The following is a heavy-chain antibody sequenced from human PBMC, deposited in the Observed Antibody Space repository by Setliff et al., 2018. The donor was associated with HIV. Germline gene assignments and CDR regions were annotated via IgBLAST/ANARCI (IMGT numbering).Heavy chain of an antibody. J-gene: IGHJ4*02. V-gene: IGHV1-18*01. CDR1: GYTFNNYG. CDR2: INTHTGNT. Sequence: GASVKVSCKASGYTFNNYGISWVRQAPGQGLEWMGWINTHTGNTNSAQRFQGRVTMTTDTSTSTAYMELRSLRSDDTALYYCARGKTWLRFLDYWGQGTLVTGSS. CDR3: ARGKTWLRFLDY. D-gene: IGHD5-12*01.